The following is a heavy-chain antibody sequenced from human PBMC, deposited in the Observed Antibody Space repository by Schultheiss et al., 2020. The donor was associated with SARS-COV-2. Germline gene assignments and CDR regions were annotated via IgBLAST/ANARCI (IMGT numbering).Heavy chain of an antibody. CDR3: ASSPISGSQSDAFDI. D-gene: IGHD1-26*01. Sequence: GGSLRLSCAASGFTFSSYGMHWVRQAPGKGLEWVAVIWYDGSNKYYADSVKGRFTISRDNAKNSLYLQMNSLRAEDTAVYYCASSPISGSQSDAFDIWGQGTTVTVSS. CDR1: GFTFSSYG. J-gene: IGHJ3*02. V-gene: IGHV3-33*03. CDR2: IWYDGSNK.